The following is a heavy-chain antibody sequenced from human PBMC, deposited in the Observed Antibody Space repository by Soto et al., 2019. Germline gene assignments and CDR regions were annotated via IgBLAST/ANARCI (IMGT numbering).Heavy chain of an antibody. D-gene: IGHD5-12*01. V-gene: IGHV2-5*02. CDR1: GFSLSTSGVG. J-gene: IGHJ4*02. CDR2: IYWDDDK. CDR3: AHRRRAAGGYFFDY. Sequence: QITLKESGPTLVKPTQTLTLTCTFSGFSLSTSGVGVGWIRQPPGKALEWLALIYWDDDKRYSPSLKSRLTITKDTSKNQVVLTMTNMEPMDTATYYCAHRRRAAGGYFFDYWGQGTLVTVSS.